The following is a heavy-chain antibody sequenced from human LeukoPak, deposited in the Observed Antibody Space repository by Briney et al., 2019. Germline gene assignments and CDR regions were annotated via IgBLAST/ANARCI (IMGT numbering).Heavy chain of an antibody. CDR1: GFTVSSYY. CDR3: ARGYCSGGSCYSNDYYYLDV. Sequence: PGGSLRLSXAASGFTVSSYYMSWLRQAPGKGLEWVSIIYSGGTTYYTDSVKGRFTISRGISENTVYLQMNSLRVEDAAVYYCARGYCSGGSCYSNDYYYLDVWGKGTTVTVSS. V-gene: IGHV3-53*01. J-gene: IGHJ6*03. CDR2: IYSGGTT. D-gene: IGHD2-15*01.